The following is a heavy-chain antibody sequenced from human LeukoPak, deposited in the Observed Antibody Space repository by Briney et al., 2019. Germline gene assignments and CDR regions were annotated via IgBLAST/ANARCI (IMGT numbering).Heavy chain of an antibody. V-gene: IGHV3-53*01. J-gene: IGHJ4*02. CDR2: IYSGGST. CDR3: ARGDSSSYSDFDY. D-gene: IGHD6-13*01. Sequence: GGSLRLSCAASGFSFSSYGMSWVRQAPGKGLEWVSVIYSGGSTYYADSVKGRFTISRDNSKNTLYLQMNSLRAEDTAVYYCARGDSSSYSDFDYWGQGTLVTVSS. CDR1: GFSFSSYG.